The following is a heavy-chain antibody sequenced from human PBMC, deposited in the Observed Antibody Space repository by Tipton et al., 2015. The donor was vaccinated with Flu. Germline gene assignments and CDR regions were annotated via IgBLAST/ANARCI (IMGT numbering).Heavy chain of an antibody. V-gene: IGHV3-49*04. CDR3: ARAGCSANCYYNYYNMDV. CDR2: IRSEIYGGTR. J-gene: IGHJ6*03. D-gene: IGHD2-15*01. CDR1: GLSFGDYG. Sequence: SLRLSCLASGLSFGDYGWSWVRQAPGKGLEWVGFIRSEIYGGTREYAASVKGRFTISRDDSKNIAYLEMDSLTTEDTAAYFCARAGCSANCYYNYYNMDVWGRGTTVTVSS.